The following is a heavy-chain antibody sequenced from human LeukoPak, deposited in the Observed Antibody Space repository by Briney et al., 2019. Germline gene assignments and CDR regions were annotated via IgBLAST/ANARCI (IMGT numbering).Heavy chain of an antibody. V-gene: IGHV3-23*01. D-gene: IGHD4-17*01. CDR1: GFTFSSYW. CDR2: ISGSGDYT. J-gene: IGHJ5*02. CDR3: AKSVAYTDYDWFDP. Sequence: GGSLRLSCAASGFTFSSYWMHWVRQAPGKGLVWVSAISGSGDYTYYADSVKGRFTISRDNPKNTLYLQMSSLRVEDTAVYYCAKSVAYTDYDWFDPWGQGTLVIVSS.